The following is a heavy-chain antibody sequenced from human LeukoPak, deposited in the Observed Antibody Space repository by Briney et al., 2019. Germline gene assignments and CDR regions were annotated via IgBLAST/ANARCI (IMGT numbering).Heavy chain of an antibody. CDR1: GFTFSSYA. Sequence: GGSLRLSCAASGFTFSSYAMGWVRQAPGKGLEWVSAISGSGGSTYYADSVKGRFTISRDNSKNTLYLQMNSLRAEDTAVYYCAKDLEPTAAGQIDYWGQGTLVTVSS. CDR2: ISGSGGST. CDR3: AKDLEPTAAGQIDY. V-gene: IGHV3-23*01. D-gene: IGHD6-13*01. J-gene: IGHJ4*02.